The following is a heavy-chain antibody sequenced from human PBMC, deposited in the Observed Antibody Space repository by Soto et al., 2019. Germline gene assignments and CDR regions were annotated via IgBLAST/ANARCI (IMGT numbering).Heavy chain of an antibody. CDR2: ISWNSGSI. Sequence: EVQLVESGGGLVQPGRSLRLSCAASGFTCDDYAMHWVRQAPGKGLEWVSGISWNSGSIGYADSVKGRFTISRDNAKNSLYLQMNSLRAEDTALYYCAKAAGAVYGSGSYFEYWGQGTLVTVS. CDR3: AKAAGAVYGSGSYFEY. J-gene: IGHJ4*02. D-gene: IGHD3-10*01. V-gene: IGHV3-9*01. CDR1: GFTCDDYA.